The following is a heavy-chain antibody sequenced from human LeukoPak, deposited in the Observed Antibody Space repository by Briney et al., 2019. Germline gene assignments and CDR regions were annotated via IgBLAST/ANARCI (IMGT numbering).Heavy chain of an antibody. J-gene: IGHJ5*02. Sequence: SETLSLTCTVSGGSISSYYWSWIRQPPGKGLEWIGYIYYSGSTNYNPSLKSRVTISVDTSKNQFSLKLSSVTAADTAVYYCVGMVRGVIWWFDPWGQGTLVTVSS. D-gene: IGHD3-10*01. V-gene: IGHV4-59*01. CDR1: GGSISSYY. CDR3: VGMVRGVIWWFDP. CDR2: IYYSGST.